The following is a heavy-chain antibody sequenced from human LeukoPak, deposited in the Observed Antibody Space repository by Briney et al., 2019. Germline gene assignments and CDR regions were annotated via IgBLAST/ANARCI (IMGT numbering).Heavy chain of an antibody. J-gene: IGHJ4*02. CDR1: GYSFTSYW. V-gene: IGHV5-51*01. CDR3: ASAGVDTAMVIARD. CDR2: IYPGDSDT. D-gene: IGHD5-18*01. Sequence: GESLKISCQGSGYSFTSYWIGWVRQMPGKGLEWMGIIYPGDSDTRYSPSFKGQVTIPADKSISTAYLQWSSLKASDTAMYYCASAGVDTAMVIARDWGQGTLVTVSS.